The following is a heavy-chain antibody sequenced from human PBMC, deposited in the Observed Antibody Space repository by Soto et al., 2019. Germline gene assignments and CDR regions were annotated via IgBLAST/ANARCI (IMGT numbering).Heavy chain of an antibody. Sequence: EVQLLESGGGLVQPGGSLRLSCAASGFTFSSYAMSWVRQAPGKGLEWVSAIRGGAGSTYYADSVKGRFTIPRDNSKNTLYLQMNSLRAEDTAVYYCAKTGEDCSSTSCYAGYWGQGILVTVSS. CDR1: GFTFSSYA. V-gene: IGHV3-23*01. D-gene: IGHD2-2*01. CDR3: AKTGEDCSSTSCYAGY. J-gene: IGHJ4*02. CDR2: IRGGAGST.